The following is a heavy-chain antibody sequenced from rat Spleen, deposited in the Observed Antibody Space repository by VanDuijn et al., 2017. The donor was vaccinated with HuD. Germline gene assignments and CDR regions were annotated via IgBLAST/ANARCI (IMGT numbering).Heavy chain of an antibody. V-gene: IGHV3-3*01. CDR3: ARARWGYTQYFDY. Sequence: EVQLQESGPGLVKPSQSLSLTCSVPGYSITSSYRWNWIRKFPGNKLEWMGYINSAGSTNYNPSLKSRISITRDTSKNQFFLQVNSVTTEDTATYYCARARWGYTQYFDYWGQGVMVTVSS. D-gene: IGHD1-11*01. CDR2: INSAGST. J-gene: IGHJ2*01. CDR1: GYSITSSYR.